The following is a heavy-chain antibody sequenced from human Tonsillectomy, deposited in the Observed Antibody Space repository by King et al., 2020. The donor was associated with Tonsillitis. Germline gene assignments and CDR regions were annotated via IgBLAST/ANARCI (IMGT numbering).Heavy chain of an antibody. D-gene: IGHD6-13*01. CDR1: GGSISSSSYY. CDR3: ARHGAPIAPAVTAAFDS. CDR2: IYYSGST. Sequence: QLQESGPGLVKPSETLSLTCTVSGGSISSSSYYWGWIRQPPGKGLEWIGSIYYSGSTYYNPSLKSRVTISVDTSKNQFSLKLSSVTAADTAVYYCARHGAPIAPAVTAAFDSWGRGPLVPVSS. J-gene: IGHJ4*02. V-gene: IGHV4-39*07.